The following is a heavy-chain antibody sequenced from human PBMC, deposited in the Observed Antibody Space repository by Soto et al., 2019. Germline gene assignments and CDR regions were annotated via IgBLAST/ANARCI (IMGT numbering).Heavy chain of an antibody. CDR1: GFTFTSSA. D-gene: IGHD3-3*01. CDR2: IVVGSGNT. J-gene: IGHJ3*02. Sequence: SVKVSCKASGFTFTSSAMQWVRQARGQLLEWIGWIVVGSGNTNYAQKFQERVTITRDMSTSTAYMELSSLRSEDTAVYYCAADLFYDFSEPLVDFVTWGQGTMVTV. CDR3: AADLFYDFSEPLVDFVT. V-gene: IGHV1-58*02.